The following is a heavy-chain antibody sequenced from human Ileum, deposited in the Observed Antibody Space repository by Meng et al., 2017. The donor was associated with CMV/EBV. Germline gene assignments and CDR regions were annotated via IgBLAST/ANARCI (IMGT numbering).Heavy chain of an antibody. V-gene: IGHV5-51*01. D-gene: IGHD2-2*01. CDR3: ARHGSTNMGLDV. Sequence: GSLRLSCKSSGYSFTSYWIGWVRQMPGKGLEWMGIIYPGDSDTRYSPSFQGQVTMSADKSISTAYLHWSTLKASDTAMYYCARHGSTNMGLDVWGQRTTVTVSS. J-gene: IGHJ6*02. CDR1: GYSFTSYW. CDR2: IYPGDSDT.